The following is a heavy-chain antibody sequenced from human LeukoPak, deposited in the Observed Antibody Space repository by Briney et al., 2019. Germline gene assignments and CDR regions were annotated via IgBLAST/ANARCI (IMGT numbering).Heavy chain of an antibody. CDR1: GFTFSSYG. CDR2: ISYDGSNK. Sequence: PGGSLRLSCAASGFTFSSYGMHWVRQAPGKGLEWVAVISYDGSNKYYADSVKGRFTISRDNSKNTLYLQMNSLRAEDTAVYYCAKDGGSYYFKSPTDYWGQGTLVTVSS. CDR3: AKDGGSYYFKSPTDY. V-gene: IGHV3-30*18. D-gene: IGHD1-26*01. J-gene: IGHJ4*02.